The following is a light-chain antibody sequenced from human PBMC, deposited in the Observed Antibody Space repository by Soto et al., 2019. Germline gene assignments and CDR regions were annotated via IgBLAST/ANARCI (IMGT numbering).Light chain of an antibody. J-gene: IGLJ2*01. Sequence: QSALTQPPSVSGSPGQSVTISCTGTSSDVGSYNRVSWYQQPPGTAPKLMIYEVSNRPSGVPDRFSGSKSGNTASLTISGLQAEDEADYYCSSYTSSCTLVFGGGTKLTVL. CDR3: SSYTSSCTLV. V-gene: IGLV2-18*02. CDR1: SSDVGSYNR. CDR2: EVS.